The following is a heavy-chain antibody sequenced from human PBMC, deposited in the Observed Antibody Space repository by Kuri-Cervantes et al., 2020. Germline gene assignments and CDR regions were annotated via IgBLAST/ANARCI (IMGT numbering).Heavy chain of an antibody. CDR1: GYSFTSYW. V-gene: IGHV5-51*01. Sequence: GGSLRLSCKGSGYSFTSYWIGWVRQMPGKGLEWMGIIYPGDSDTRYSPSFQGQVTISADKSISTAYLQWSSLKASDTAMYYCARGVVVAATNASQLRQYYYYYYGMDVWGQGTTVTVSS. D-gene: IGHD2-15*01. CDR3: ARGVVVAATNASQLRQYYYYYYGMDV. J-gene: IGHJ6*02. CDR2: IYPGDSDT.